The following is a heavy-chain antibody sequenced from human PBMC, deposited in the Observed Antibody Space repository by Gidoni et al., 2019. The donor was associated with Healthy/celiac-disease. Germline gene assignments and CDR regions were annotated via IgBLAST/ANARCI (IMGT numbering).Heavy chain of an antibody. D-gene: IGHD6-19*01. V-gene: IGHV3-9*01. CDR2: ISWNSGSI. CDR1: GFTFDHYA. Sequence: EVQLVESGGGLVQLGRSLRLSCAASGFTFDHYAMHWVRQAPGKGLECVSGISWNSGSIGYADSVKGRFTISRDNAKNSLYLQMNSLRAEDTALYYCAKDIGIAVAGYFDYWGQGTLVTVSS. CDR3: AKDIGIAVAGYFDY. J-gene: IGHJ4*02.